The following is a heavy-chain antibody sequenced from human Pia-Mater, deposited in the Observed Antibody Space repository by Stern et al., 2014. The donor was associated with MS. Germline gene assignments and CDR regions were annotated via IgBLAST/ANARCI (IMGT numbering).Heavy chain of an antibody. CDR1: GYSFSNYW. J-gene: IGHJ4*02. CDR2: IYPGDSDT. Sequence: VQLGQSGTEVKKPGESLKISCKGSGYSFSNYWIGWVRQMPGKGLEWIGIIYPGDSDTRYSPSFQGQVPISADKAINTAYLQWSSLKASDTAIYYCATAPPRGYTYGNFDYWGQGTLVTVSS. CDR3: ATAPPRGYTYGNFDY. D-gene: IGHD5-18*01. V-gene: IGHV5-51*03.